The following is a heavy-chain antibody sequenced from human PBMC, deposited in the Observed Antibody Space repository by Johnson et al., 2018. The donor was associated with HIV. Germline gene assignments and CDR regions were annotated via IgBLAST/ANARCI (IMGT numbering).Heavy chain of an antibody. V-gene: IGHV3-23*04. D-gene: IGHD6-13*01. CDR1: GFTFSDYY. CDR2: IGGSGAGT. CDR3: ARDPAAAALRAFDI. Sequence: VRLVESGGGVVQPGKSLTLSCAASGFTFSDYYMSWIRQAPGKGLEWVSTIGGSGAGTFYADSVKGRFTISRDNSKNTLYLQMNSLNTDDTAFYYCARDPAAAALRAFDIWGQGTVVTVSS. J-gene: IGHJ3*02.